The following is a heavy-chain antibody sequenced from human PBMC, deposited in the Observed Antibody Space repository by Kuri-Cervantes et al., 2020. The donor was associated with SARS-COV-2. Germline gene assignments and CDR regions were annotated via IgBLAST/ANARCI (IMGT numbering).Heavy chain of an antibody. J-gene: IGHJ4*02. D-gene: IGHD7-27*01. CDR2: IYSGDSET. Sequence: KVSCEGSGYSFTCYWIGWVRQMPGKGLDWMGIIYSGDSETRYSPSFQGQVTIAADKSISTAYLQWRSLKASNTAIYYCARLTWGSNEYYFDYWAREPWSPSPQ. CDR1: GYSFTCYW. CDR3: ARLTWGSNEYYFDY. V-gene: IGHV5-51*01.